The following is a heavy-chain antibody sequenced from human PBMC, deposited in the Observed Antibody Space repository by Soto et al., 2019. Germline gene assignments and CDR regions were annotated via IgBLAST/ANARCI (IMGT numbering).Heavy chain of an antibody. J-gene: IGHJ4*02. D-gene: IGHD5-12*01. CDR2: INHSGST. CDR1: GGSFSGYY. CDR3: ARYSGYDFGFDY. V-gene: IGHV4-34*01. Sequence: PSETLSLTCAVYGGSFSGYYWSWIRQPPGKGLEWIGEINHSGSTNYNPSLKSRVTISVDTSKNQFSLKLSSVTAADTAVYYCARYSGYDFGFDYWGQGTLVTVSS.